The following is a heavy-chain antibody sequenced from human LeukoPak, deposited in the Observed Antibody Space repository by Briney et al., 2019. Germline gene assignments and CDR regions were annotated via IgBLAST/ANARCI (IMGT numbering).Heavy chain of an antibody. V-gene: IGHV4-59*01. CDR3: ARLGDKQWLYKPLDY. CDR1: GGSISSYY. CDR2: IYYSGST. J-gene: IGHJ4*02. Sequence: ETSETLSLTCTVSGGSISSYYWSWIRQPPGKGLEWIGYIYYSGSTNYNPSLKSRVTISVDTSKNQFSLKLSSVTAADTAVYYCARLGDKQWLYKPLDYWGQGTLVTVSS. D-gene: IGHD6-19*01.